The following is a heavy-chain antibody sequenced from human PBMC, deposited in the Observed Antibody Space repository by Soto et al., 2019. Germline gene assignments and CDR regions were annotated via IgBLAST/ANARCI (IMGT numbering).Heavy chain of an antibody. CDR1: GYTLTELS. Sequence: ASVKVSCKVSGYTLTELSMHWVRQAPGKGLEWMGGFDPEDGETIYAQKFQGRVTMTEDTSTDTAYMELSSVTAADTAVYYCARADRRDGYRDFDYWGQGTLVTVSS. CDR3: ARADRRDGYRDFDY. D-gene: IGHD5-12*01. V-gene: IGHV1-24*01. CDR2: FDPEDGET. J-gene: IGHJ4*02.